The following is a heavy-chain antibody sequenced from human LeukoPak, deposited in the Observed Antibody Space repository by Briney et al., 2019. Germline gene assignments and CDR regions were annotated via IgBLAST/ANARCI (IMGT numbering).Heavy chain of an antibody. J-gene: IGHJ4*02. V-gene: IGHV3-23*01. CDR3: ANQPSLSSITDY. CDR1: GFTFSSYA. D-gene: IGHD1-14*01. Sequence: GGSLRLSCAASGFTFSSYAMNWVRQAPGKGLEWVSGISGHGGNTDYADSVRGRFTISRDNSKNTLYLQMNSLRAEDTAVYYCANQPSLSSITDYWGQGTLVTVSS. CDR2: ISGHGGNT.